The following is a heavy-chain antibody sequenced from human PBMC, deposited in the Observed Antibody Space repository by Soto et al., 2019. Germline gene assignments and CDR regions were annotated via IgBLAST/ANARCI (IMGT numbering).Heavy chain of an antibody. CDR3: ARNGQLAAIFGYYYWMDV. J-gene: IGHJ6*02. CDR1: GFTFSSYE. D-gene: IGHD2-2*02. CDR2: ISSSGSTI. V-gene: IGHV3-48*03. Sequence: QPGGSLRLSCAASGFTFSSYEMNWVRQAPGKGLEWVSYISSSGSTIYYADSVKGRFTISRDNAKNSLYLQMNSLRAEDTAVYYCARNGQLAAIFGYYYWMDVLGQGTTVSLSS.